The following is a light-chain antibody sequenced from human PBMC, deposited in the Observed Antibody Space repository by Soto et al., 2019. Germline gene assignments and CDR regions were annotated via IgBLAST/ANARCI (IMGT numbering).Light chain of an antibody. V-gene: IGKV3-20*01. J-gene: IGKJ1*01. CDR1: QGIGDT. CDR2: GAS. Sequence: VMTQSPATLSVSPGEGVTLSCRASQGIGDTLAWYQHKPGQAARLLIYGASSRATGIPDRFSGSGSGTDFTLTISGLEPEDFAVYYCKQYGRSPWTFGPGTKVDIK. CDR3: KQYGRSPWT.